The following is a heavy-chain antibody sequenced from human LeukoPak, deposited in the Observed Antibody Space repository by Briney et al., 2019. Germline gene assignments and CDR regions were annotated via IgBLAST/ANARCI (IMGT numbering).Heavy chain of an antibody. J-gene: IGHJ4*02. D-gene: IGHD1-14*01. V-gene: IGHV3-66*01. CDR1: GVTVWSSF. CDR2: IHSNGTT. Sequence: GGSLRLSCATSGVTVWSSFRTWVRQTPGRGLEWVAIIHSNGTTHYVDSVKGRFTISRGNSKDTFYLQMHSLRVEDTAVYYCSRDRTGTYLDYWGQGALVTVSS. CDR3: SRDRTGTYLDY.